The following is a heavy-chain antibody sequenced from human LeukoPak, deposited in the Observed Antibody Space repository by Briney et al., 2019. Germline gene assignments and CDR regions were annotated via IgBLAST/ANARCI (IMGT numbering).Heavy chain of an antibody. J-gene: IGHJ6*02. V-gene: IGHV1-69*13. CDR1: GGTFSSYA. CDR3: ARGRYSSSINSMDV. Sequence: SVKVSCKASGGTFSSYAISWVRQAPGQGLEWMGGIIPIFGTANYAQKFQGRVTITADESTSTAYMELSSLRSEDTAVCYCARGRYSSSINSMDVWGQGTTVTVSS. CDR2: IIPIFGTA. D-gene: IGHD6-6*01.